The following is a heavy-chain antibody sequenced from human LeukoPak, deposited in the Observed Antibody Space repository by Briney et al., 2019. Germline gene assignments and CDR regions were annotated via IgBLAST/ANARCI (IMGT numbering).Heavy chain of an antibody. V-gene: IGHV4-59*01. Sequence: PSETLSLTCTGSGGSISSDYWSWIRQPPGKGLEWIGYIYYSGSTNYNPSLKSRVTISVDTSKNQFSLKLSSVTAADTAVYYCARGARAKTTVYYYYYMDVCGKGTTVTVSS. D-gene: IGHD4-17*01. CDR1: GGSISSDY. CDR3: ARGARAKTTVYYYYYMDV. J-gene: IGHJ6*03. CDR2: IYYSGST.